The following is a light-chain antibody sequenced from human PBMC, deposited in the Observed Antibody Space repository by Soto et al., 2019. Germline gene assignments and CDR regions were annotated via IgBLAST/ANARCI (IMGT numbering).Light chain of an antibody. J-gene: IGLJ1*01. CDR1: SSDIGGYNS. CDR3: SSYTDRNNLV. Sequence: QSVLTQSPSASGSPGQSVTISCTGTSSDIGGYNSVSWYQQHPGKAPKVMIYDVSKRPSGVPDRFSGSKSGNTASLTVSALQGEDEADYYCSSYTDRNNLVFGTGTKVTVL. V-gene: IGLV2-8*01. CDR2: DVS.